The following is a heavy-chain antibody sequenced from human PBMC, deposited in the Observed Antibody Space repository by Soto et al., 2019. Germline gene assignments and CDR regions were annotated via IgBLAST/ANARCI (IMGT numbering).Heavy chain of an antibody. Sequence: GGSLRLSCAASGFTFSSYAMSWVRQAPGKGLEWVSAISGSGGSTYYADSVKGRFTISRDNSKNTLYLQMNSLRAEDTAVYYCAKGIAVAGIEDWSDPWGQGTLVTVSS. CDR3: AKGIAVAGIEDWSDP. CDR2: ISGSGGST. CDR1: GFTFSSYA. V-gene: IGHV3-23*01. J-gene: IGHJ5*02. D-gene: IGHD6-19*01.